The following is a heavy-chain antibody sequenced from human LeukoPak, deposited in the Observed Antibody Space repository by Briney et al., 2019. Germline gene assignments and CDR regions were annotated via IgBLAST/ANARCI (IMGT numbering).Heavy chain of an antibody. CDR3: AKQLGYCSDGSCYFPY. CDR2: IYYSGNT. Sequence: NASETLSLTCTVSGASISSGGYYWSWIRQHPGKGLEWIGYIYYSGNTYYNPSLKSRITISVDTSKNQFSLKLSSVTAADTAVYYCAKQLGYCSDGSCYFPYWGQGTLVTVSS. D-gene: IGHD2-15*01. J-gene: IGHJ4*02. V-gene: IGHV4-31*03. CDR1: GASISSGGYY.